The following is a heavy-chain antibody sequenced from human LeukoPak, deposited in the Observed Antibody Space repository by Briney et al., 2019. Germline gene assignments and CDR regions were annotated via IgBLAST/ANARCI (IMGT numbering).Heavy chain of an antibody. CDR1: GFTFSNAW. Sequence: PGGSLSLSCAASGFTFSNAWMSWVRQAPGKGLEWVGRIKSKTDGGTTDYAAPVKGRFTISRDDTKNTLYLQMNSLKTEDTAVYYCTTAGWELYYFDYWGQGTLVTVSS. J-gene: IGHJ4*02. CDR2: IKSKTDGGTT. V-gene: IGHV3-15*01. D-gene: IGHD1-26*01. CDR3: TTAGWELYYFDY.